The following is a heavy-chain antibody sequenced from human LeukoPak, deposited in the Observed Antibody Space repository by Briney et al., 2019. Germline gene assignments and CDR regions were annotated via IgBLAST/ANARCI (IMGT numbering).Heavy chain of an antibody. V-gene: IGHV3-23*01. CDR3: ARNRGRSGNYRHPDF. Sequence: GGSLRLSCAASGFPFNIHAMSWVRLAPGKGLEWVSTISGSGDYTFYADSVKGRFVISTDNSKNMLFLQLNSLRAEDTAVYYCARNRGRSGNYRHPDFCGPGTLVTVSS. CDR2: ISGSGDYT. J-gene: IGHJ4*01. CDR1: GFPFNIHA. D-gene: IGHD1-26*01.